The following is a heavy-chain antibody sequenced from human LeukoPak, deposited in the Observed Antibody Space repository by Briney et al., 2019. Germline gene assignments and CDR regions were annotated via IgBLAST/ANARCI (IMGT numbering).Heavy chain of an antibody. J-gene: IGHJ1*01. D-gene: IGHD3-22*01. CDR1: GDSISSSSYY. CDR2: IYYRGST. Sequence: PSETLSLTCTLSGDSISSSSYYWGWIRQPPGKGLEWIGYIYYRGSTYYNPSLKSRVSISIDTSNNQFSLTLNSVTAADTALYFCARRRYYDSTGYLDWGQGTLVTVSS. V-gene: IGHV4-39*01. CDR3: ARRRYYDSTGYLD.